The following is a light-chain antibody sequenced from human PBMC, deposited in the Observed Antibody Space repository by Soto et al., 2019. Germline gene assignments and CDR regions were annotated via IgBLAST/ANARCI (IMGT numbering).Light chain of an antibody. CDR1: QSVSSNY. CDR3: QQYVSAPYT. CDR2: GAS. Sequence: EIVLTQSPGTLSLSPGERATLSCRASQSVSSNYFAWFQQSPGQAPRLLIYGASSRATGIPDRFSGSGSGTDFTLTISRLEPEDFAVYYCQQYVSAPYTFGQGTKLEIK. V-gene: IGKV3-20*01. J-gene: IGKJ2*01.